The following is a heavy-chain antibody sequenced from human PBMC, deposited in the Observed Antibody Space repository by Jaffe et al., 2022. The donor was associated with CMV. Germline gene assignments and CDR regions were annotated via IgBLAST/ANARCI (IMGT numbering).Heavy chain of an antibody. CDR1: GFTFSSYS. J-gene: IGHJ6*02. CDR2: ISSSSSTI. CDR3: ARHSTTMVRGVISLGYYYYGMDV. V-gene: IGHV3-48*02. D-gene: IGHD3-10*01. Sequence: EVQLVESGGGLVQPGGSLRLSCAASGFTFSSYSMNWVRQAPGKGLEWVSYISSSSSTIYYADSVKGRFTISRDNAKNSLYLQMNSLRDEDTAVYYCARHSTTMVRGVISLGYYYYGMDVWGQGTTVTVSS.